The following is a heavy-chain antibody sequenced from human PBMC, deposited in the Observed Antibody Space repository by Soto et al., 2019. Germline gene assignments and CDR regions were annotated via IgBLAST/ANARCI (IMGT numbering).Heavy chain of an antibody. Sequence: QVQLVESGGGVVQPGGSLRLSCAASGFTFSGYAMHWVRQAPGKGLEWVAVISYDGGNKYYADAVKGRFTISRDNSKNTLYLQINSLRAEDTAVYYCARPDYGSGSYPDYWGQGTLVTVSS. CDR2: ISYDGGNK. CDR3: ARPDYGSGSYPDY. D-gene: IGHD3-10*01. CDR1: GFTFSGYA. V-gene: IGHV3-30-3*01. J-gene: IGHJ4*02.